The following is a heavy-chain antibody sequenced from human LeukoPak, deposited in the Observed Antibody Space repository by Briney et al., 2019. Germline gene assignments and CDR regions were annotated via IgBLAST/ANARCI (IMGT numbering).Heavy chain of an antibody. J-gene: IGHJ3*02. V-gene: IGHV4-39*07. CDR2: IYYSGST. D-gene: IGHD3-16*02. CDR3: ARGRRYYDYVWGSYRSPVFDAFDI. CDR1: GGSISSSSYY. Sequence: PSETLSLTCTVSGGSISSSSYYWGWIRQPPGKGLEWIGSIYYSGSTYYNPSLKSRVTISVDTSKNQFSLKLSSVTAADTAVYYCARGRRYYDYVWGSYRSPVFDAFDIWGQGTMVTVSS.